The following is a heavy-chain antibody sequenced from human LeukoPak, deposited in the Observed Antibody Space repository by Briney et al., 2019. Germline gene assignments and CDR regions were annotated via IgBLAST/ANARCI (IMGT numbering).Heavy chain of an antibody. CDR2: INPNSGGT. Sequence: ASVKVSCKASGYTFTGHYMHWVRQAPGQGLEWMGWINPNSGGTNYAQKFQGRVTMTRDTSISTAYMELSRVRYDDTAVYYCARFQQGAYFDYWGQGTLVTVSS. CDR1: GYTFTGHY. D-gene: IGHD6-13*01. V-gene: IGHV1-2*02. J-gene: IGHJ4*02. CDR3: ARFQQGAYFDY.